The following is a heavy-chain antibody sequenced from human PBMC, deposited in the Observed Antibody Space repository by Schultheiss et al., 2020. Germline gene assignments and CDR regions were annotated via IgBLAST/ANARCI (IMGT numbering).Heavy chain of an antibody. J-gene: IGHJ5*02. Sequence: GSLRLSCAASGFTFSSYSMNWVRQAPGKGLEWIGSIYYSGSTYYNPSLKSRVTISVDTSKNQFSLKLSSVTAADTAVYYCARAHPTRNRRNWFDPWGQGTLVTVSS. CDR3: ARAHPTRNRRNWFDP. D-gene: IGHD2/OR15-2a*01. CDR2: IYYSGST. V-gene: IGHV4-39*07. CDR1: GFTFSSYS.